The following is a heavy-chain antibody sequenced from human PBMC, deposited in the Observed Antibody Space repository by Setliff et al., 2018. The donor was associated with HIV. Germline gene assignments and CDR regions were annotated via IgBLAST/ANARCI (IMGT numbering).Heavy chain of an antibody. D-gene: IGHD3-16*01. J-gene: IGHJ4*02. CDR1: GFTFSSYA. Sequence: PGGSLRLSCAASGFTFSSYAMHWVRQAPGKGLEWVAVISYDGSNKYYADSVKGRFTISRDNSKNTLYLQMNSLRAEDTAVYYCARDRCSDAACFFDYWGQGTLVTVSS. CDR2: ISYDGSNK. CDR3: ARDRCSDAACFFDY. V-gene: IGHV3-30-3*01.